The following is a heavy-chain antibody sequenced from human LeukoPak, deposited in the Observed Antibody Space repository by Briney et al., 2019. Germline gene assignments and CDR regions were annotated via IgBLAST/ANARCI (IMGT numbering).Heavy chain of an antibody. CDR2: IIPIFGTA. CDR1: GGTFSSYA. Sequence: SVKVSCKASGGTFSSYAISWVRQAPGQGLEWMGGIIPIFGTANYAQKFQGRVTITTGESTSTAYMELSSLRSEDTAVYYCAIPGYSSSWLGIDYWGQGTLVTVSS. CDR3: AIPGYSSSWLGIDY. D-gene: IGHD6-13*01. J-gene: IGHJ4*02. V-gene: IGHV1-69*05.